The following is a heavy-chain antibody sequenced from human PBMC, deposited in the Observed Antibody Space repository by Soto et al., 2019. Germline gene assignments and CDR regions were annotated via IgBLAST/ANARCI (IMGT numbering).Heavy chain of an antibody. CDR3: ARGATGTEGFGPPWYYYYMDV. CDR1: GFTFSSYA. J-gene: IGHJ6*03. D-gene: IGHD1-1*01. CDR2: ISSNGGST. V-gene: IGHV3-64*01. Sequence: GGSLRLSCAASGFTFSSYAMHWVRQAPGKGLEYVSAISSNGGSTYYANSVKGRFTISRDNSKNTLYLQMGSLRAEDMAVYYCARGATGTEGFGPPWYYYYMDVWGKGTTVTVS.